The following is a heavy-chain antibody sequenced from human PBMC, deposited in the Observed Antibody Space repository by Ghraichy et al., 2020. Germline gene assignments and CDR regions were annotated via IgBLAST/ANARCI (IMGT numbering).Heavy chain of an antibody. CDR1: GYSITTNNW. V-gene: IGHV4-28*01. J-gene: IGHJ3*02. CDR3: SRHEGGSYARAFDI. D-gene: IGHD3-16*01. CDR2: IYYSGST. Sequence: LRLPCAVSGYSITTNNWWAWIRQPPGKGLEWIGYIYYSGSTHYNPSLTSRVTMSVDTSKNQFSLKLTSVTAEDTAVYFCSRHEGGSYARAFDIWGPGTMVTVSS.